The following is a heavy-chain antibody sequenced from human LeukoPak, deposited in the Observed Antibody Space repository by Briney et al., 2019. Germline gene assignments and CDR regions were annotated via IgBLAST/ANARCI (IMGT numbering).Heavy chain of an antibody. CDR3: AKWGDYDILTGYYDSDY. CDR2: ITGSGGTT. V-gene: IGHV3-23*01. J-gene: IGHJ4*02. CDR1: GFTFNNYA. Sequence: PGGSLRLSCAASGFTFNNYAMSWVRQAPGKGLEWVSAITGSGGTTFYADSVKGRFTISRENSKNTLYLQMNSRRAEDTAVYYCAKWGDYDILTGYYDSDYWGQGTPVTVSS. D-gene: IGHD3-9*01.